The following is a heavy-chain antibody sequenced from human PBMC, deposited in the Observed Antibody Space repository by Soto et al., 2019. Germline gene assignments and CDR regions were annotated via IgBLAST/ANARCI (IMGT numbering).Heavy chain of an antibody. Sequence: PSETLSLTCTVSGGSISSGDFYWSWIRQPPGKGLELIGNIYYSGRTYYNPSLRSRAIMSVDTSQNQFSLKLSSLTAADTAVYFCAREDDFSDRFVYSGPAPLVTVS. V-gene: IGHV4-30-4*01. J-gene: IGHJ4*02. CDR3: AREDDFSDRFVY. D-gene: IGHD4-17*01. CDR1: GGSISSGDFY. CDR2: IYYSGRT.